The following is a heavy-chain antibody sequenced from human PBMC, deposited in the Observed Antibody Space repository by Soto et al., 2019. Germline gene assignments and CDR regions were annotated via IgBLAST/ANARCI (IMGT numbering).Heavy chain of an antibody. V-gene: IGHV3-23*01. J-gene: IGHJ4*02. D-gene: IGHD3-10*01. CDR1: VFAFSNYC. CDR2: ITSSGGST. CDR3: TNGPIIKGDY. Sequence: GVSLILSCSSSVFAFSNYCIRWVRQAPVKGLEWVSSITSSGGSTYFADSVKGRFTISRDNSKNTLYLQLNSLRAEDTAVYYCTNGPIIKGDYWGKGTMVNVSS.